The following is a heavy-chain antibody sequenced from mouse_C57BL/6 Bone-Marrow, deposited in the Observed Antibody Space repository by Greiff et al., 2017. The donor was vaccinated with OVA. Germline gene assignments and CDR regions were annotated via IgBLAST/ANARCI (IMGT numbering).Heavy chain of an antibody. Sequence: LVESGGGLVQPGGSLSLSCAASGFTFTDYYMSWVRQPPGKALEWLGFIRNKANGYTTEYSASVKGRFTISRDNSQSILYLQMNALRAEDSATYYCARSPYYYGRWYFDVWGTGTTVTVSS. D-gene: IGHD1-1*01. V-gene: IGHV7-3*01. CDR3: ARSPYYYGRWYFDV. CDR2: IRNKANGYTT. J-gene: IGHJ1*03. CDR1: GFTFTDYY.